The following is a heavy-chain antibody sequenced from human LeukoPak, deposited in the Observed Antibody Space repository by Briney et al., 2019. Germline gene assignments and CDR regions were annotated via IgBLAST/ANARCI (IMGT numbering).Heavy chain of an antibody. CDR1: GFTFSSYG. J-gene: IGHJ5*02. CDR2: ISYDGSNK. V-gene: IGHV3-30*03. Sequence: GGSLRLSCAASGFTFSSYGMHWVRQAPGKGLEWVAVISYDGSNKYYADSVKGRFTISRDNSKNTLYLQMNSLGAEDTAVYYCARDRAPDMYNWFDPWGQGTLVTVSS. CDR3: ARDRAPDMYNWFDP.